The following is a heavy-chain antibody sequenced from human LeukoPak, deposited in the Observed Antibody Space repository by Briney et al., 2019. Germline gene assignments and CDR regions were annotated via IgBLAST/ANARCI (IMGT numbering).Heavy chain of an antibody. V-gene: IGHV1-46*01. D-gene: IGHD1-26*01. CDR3: ARMIHSGRYFYYFDY. CDR1: GYTFTSYY. CDR2: INPSGGDA. J-gene: IGHJ4*02. Sequence: ASVKVSCKASGYTFTSYYMHWVRQAPGQGLEWMGIINPSGGDASYAQKFPGRVTMTRDMSTSTVYMELSSLRSEDTAVYYCARMIHSGRYFYYFDYWGQGTLVTVSS.